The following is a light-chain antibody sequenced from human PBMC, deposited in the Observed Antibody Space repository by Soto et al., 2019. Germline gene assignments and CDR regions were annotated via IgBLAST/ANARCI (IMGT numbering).Light chain of an antibody. CDR1: SSNIGAGYD. CDR2: GNN. Sequence: QSVLTQPPSVSGAPGQRVTISCTGSSSNIGAGYDVHWYQHLPGTAPKLLVHGNNDRPSGVPDRFSASKSDTSASLAITGLDVEDEADYYCQSFDSRLSGWVFGGGTKVTVL. J-gene: IGLJ2*01. CDR3: QSFDSRLSGWV. V-gene: IGLV1-40*01.